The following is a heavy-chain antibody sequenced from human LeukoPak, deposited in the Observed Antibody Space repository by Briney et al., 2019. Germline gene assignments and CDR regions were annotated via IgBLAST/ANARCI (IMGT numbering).Heavy chain of an antibody. V-gene: IGHV3-30*04. J-gene: IGHJ4*02. CDR2: ISYDGNNK. CDR3: ARDLGGDGYPMYYFDY. CDR1: GFTFSSYA. D-gene: IGHD5-24*01. Sequence: GGSLRLSCAASGFTFSSYAMHWGRQAPGKGLEGGAVISYDGNNKYYADSVKGRFTISRDNSKNTLYLQMNSLRAEDTAVYYCARDLGGDGYPMYYFDYWGQGTLVTVSS.